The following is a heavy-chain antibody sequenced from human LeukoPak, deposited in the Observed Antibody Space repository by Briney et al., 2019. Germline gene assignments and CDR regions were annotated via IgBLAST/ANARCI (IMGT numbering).Heavy chain of an antibody. D-gene: IGHD3-22*01. CDR3: AREISGYSDY. V-gene: IGHV1-2*02. J-gene: IGHJ4*02. CDR1: GYTFTGYY. CDR2: INANSGDT. Sequence: GASVKVSCKASGYTFTGYYMHWVRQAPGQGLEWMGWINANSGDTKYAQKFQGRVTMTRDTSISTAYTELSRLRSDDTAMYYCAREISGYSDYWGQETLVTVSS.